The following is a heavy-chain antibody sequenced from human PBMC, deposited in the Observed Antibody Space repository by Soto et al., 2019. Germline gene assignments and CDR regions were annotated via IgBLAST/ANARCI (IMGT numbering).Heavy chain of an antibody. V-gene: IGHV4-39*01. CDR1: GGSISSSSYF. J-gene: IGHJ5*02. Sequence: QLQLQESGPGLVKPSETLSLTCTVSGGSISSSSYFWGWIRQPPGKGLEWIGTIYYSGSTHYNPSLKSRVTISVDTSKNQFSLKLSSVTAADTAVYYCATSNWFDPWGQGTLVTVSS. CDR2: IYYSGST. CDR3: ATSNWFDP.